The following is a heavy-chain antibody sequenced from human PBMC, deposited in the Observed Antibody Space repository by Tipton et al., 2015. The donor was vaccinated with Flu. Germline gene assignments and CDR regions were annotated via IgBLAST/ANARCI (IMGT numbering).Heavy chain of an antibody. D-gene: IGHD6-19*01. Sequence: TLSLTCAVSDYSISSGYYWGWIRQPPGKGLEWIGEINHSGSANYNPSLKSRVTISVDTSKNQFSLKLSSVSAADTAVYYCARGSGYANTYFDSWGQGTLVTVSS. J-gene: IGHJ4*02. CDR3: ARGSGYANTYFDS. CDR1: DYSISSGYY. CDR2: INHSGSA. V-gene: IGHV4-38-2*01.